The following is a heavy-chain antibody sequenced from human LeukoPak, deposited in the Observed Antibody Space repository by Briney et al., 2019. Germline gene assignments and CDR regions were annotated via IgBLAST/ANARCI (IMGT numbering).Heavy chain of an antibody. J-gene: IGHJ3*02. CDR1: GFTFSSYS. V-gene: IGHV3-21*01. D-gene: IGHD3-3*02. CDR2: ISSSSSYI. CDR3: ARNRFSRRGDHAFDI. Sequence: GGSLRLSCAASGFTFSSYSMNWVRQAPGKGLEWVSSISSSSSYIYYADSVKGRFTISRDNAKNSLYLQMNSLRAEDTAVYYCARNRFSRRGDHAFDIWGQGTMVTVSS.